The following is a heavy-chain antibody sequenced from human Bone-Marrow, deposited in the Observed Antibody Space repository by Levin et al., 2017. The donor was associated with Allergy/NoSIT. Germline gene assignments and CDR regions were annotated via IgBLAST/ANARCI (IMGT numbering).Heavy chain of an antibody. J-gene: IGHJ4*02. V-gene: IGHV1-24*01. CDR1: GYPLSDLS. CDR2: FDPQHGDS. D-gene: IGHD3-16*01. Sequence: PGGSLRLSCTVAGYPLSDLSIHWVRQAPGKGLEWMGGFDPQHGDSVYAQKFQGRVTMTEDTSLDTAYMELRSLTSEDTAIYYCTTGGIEQAFDYWGQGTLVTVSS. CDR3: TTGGIEQAFDY.